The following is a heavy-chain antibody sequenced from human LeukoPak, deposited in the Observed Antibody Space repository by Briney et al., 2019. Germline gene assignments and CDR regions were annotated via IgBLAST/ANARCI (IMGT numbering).Heavy chain of an antibody. CDR3: ARSADFYYYYMDV. J-gene: IGHJ6*03. Sequence: GGSLRLSCAASGFTFSSYSMNWVRQAPGKGLEWVSSISSSSSYIYYADSVKGRFTISRDNAKNSLYLQMNSLRAEDTAVYYCARSADFYYYYMDVWGKGTTVTVSS. CDR2: ISSSSSYI. CDR1: GFTFSSYS. D-gene: IGHD2-2*01. V-gene: IGHV3-21*01.